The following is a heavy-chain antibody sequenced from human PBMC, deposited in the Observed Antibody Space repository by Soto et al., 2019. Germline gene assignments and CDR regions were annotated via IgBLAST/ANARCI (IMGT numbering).Heavy chain of an antibody. CDR2: INPSGGST. V-gene: IGHV1-46*01. Sequence: ASVKVSCKASGYTFTSYYMHWVRQAPGQGLEWMGIINPSGGSTSYAQKFQGRVTMTRDTSTSTVYMELSSLRSEDTAVYYCASRSPRGYSYGYYYYYGMDVWGQGTLVSVSS. D-gene: IGHD5-18*01. CDR3: ASRSPRGYSYGYYYYYGMDV. J-gene: IGHJ6*02. CDR1: GYTFTSYY.